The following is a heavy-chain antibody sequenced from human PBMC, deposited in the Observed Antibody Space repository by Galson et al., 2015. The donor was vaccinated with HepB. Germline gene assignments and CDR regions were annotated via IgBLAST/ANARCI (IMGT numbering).Heavy chain of an antibody. J-gene: IGHJ4*02. Sequence: SLRLSCAASGFTFSNYGIHWVHQAPGKGLEWVAVISYDGTNKYYADSVEGRFTISRDNSKNTLYLQMNSLRPEDTAIYYCAKGGYYDFWSAYDSWGQGTLVTVSS. V-gene: IGHV3-30*18. D-gene: IGHD3-3*01. CDR1: GFTFSNYG. CDR3: AKGGYYDFWSAYDS. CDR2: ISYDGTNK.